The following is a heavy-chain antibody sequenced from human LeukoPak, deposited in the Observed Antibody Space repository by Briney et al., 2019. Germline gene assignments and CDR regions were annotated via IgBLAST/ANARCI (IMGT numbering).Heavy chain of an antibody. D-gene: IGHD4-17*01. Sequence: PSETLSLTCAVYGGSFSGYYWSWIRQPPGKGLEWIGEINHSGSTNYNPSLKSRVTISAGTSKNQFSLKLSSVTAADTAVYYCARSPPRTTVTTRGNHNWFDPWGQGTLVTVSS. J-gene: IGHJ5*02. V-gene: IGHV4-34*01. CDR2: INHSGST. CDR1: GGSFSGYY. CDR3: ARSPPRTTVTTRGNHNWFDP.